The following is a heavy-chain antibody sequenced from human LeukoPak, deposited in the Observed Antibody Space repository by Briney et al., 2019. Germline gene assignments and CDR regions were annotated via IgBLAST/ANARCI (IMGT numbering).Heavy chain of an antibody. CDR3: AKGSRTSRPYYFDF. V-gene: IGHV3-23*01. J-gene: IGHJ4*02. CDR1: GSTFENYA. CDR2: ITGDGRDT. Sequence: GGSLRLSCAASGSTFENYAMSWVRQAPGKGLDWVSAITGDGRDTYHADSVKGRFTISRDNSRNTLFLQMNSLRVEDSAVYYCAKGSRTSRPYYFDFWGQGTLVTVPS. D-gene: IGHD1-7*01.